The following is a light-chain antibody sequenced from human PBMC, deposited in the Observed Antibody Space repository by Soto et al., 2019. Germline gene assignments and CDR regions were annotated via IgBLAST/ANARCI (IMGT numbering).Light chain of an antibody. CDR3: QQYGSSPLT. J-gene: IGKJ4*01. Sequence: EIVLTQSPCTLSLSPGERATLSCRASQSVSSNYLAWYQQKPGQAPRLLIYGASSRATGIPDRFTGSGSGTDFTLTISRLEPEDFVVYYCQQYGSSPLTFGGGTKVDIK. CDR2: GAS. V-gene: IGKV3-20*01. CDR1: QSVSSNY.